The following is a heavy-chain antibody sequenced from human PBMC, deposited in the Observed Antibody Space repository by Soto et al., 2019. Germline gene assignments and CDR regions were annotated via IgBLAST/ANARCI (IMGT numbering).Heavy chain of an antibody. CDR3: ARVWTAAGPFDY. V-gene: IGHV1-18*01. CDR1: GYTFTSYG. J-gene: IGHJ4*02. CDR2: ISAYNGNT. D-gene: IGHD6-13*01. Sequence: QVQLVQSGAEVKKPGASVKVSCKASGYTFTSYGISWVRQAPGQGLEWMGWISAYNGNTTYAQKFQGRVTMTTETSTSRAYRDLWSLISDDTAVDYCARVWTAAGPFDYWGPGALVTVSS.